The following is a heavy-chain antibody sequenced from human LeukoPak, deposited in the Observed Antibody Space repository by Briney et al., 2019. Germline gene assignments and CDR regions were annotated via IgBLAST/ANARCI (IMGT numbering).Heavy chain of an antibody. D-gene: IGHD6-19*01. V-gene: IGHV3-7*01. CDR2: IKQDGSEK. J-gene: IGHJ3*02. Sequence: PGGSLRLSCAASGFTFSSYWMSWVRQAPGKGLEWVANIKQDGSEKYYVDSVKGRFTISRDNAKNSLYLQMNSLRAEDTAVYYCARDCRAYTSGWYPPEAFDIWGPGTVVTVSS. CDR3: ARDCRAYTSGWYPPEAFDI. CDR1: GFTFSSYW.